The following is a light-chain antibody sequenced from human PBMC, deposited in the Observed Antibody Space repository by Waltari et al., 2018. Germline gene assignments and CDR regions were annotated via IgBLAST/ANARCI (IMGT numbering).Light chain of an antibody. CDR3: MQALQTWT. J-gene: IGKJ1*01. V-gene: IGKV2-28*01. CDR1: QSLLHSNGYYY. Sequence: DIVMTQSPLSLPVNPGEPASISCRSSQSLLHSNGYYYLDWYLQKPGQSPQLLIYLGSNRASGVPDRFTGSASGTDFTLKISRVEAEDVGVYYCMQALQTWTFGQGTKVEIK. CDR2: LGS.